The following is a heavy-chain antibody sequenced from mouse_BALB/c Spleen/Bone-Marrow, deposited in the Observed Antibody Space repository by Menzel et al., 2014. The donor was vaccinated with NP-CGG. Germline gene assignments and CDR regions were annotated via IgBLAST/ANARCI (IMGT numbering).Heavy chain of an antibody. J-gene: IGHJ3*01. CDR1: GFNIKNTY. CDR2: IDPANVNT. D-gene: IGHD1-1*01. Sequence: EVKLVESGAELVKPGASVKLSCTASGFNIKNTYIHWVKQRPEQGLEWIGRIDPANVNTKYDPKFQGKATITADTSSNTAYLQLSSLTSEDIAVYYCATYYYGSSLFAYWGQGTLVTVSA. CDR3: ATYYYGSSLFAY. V-gene: IGHV14-3*02.